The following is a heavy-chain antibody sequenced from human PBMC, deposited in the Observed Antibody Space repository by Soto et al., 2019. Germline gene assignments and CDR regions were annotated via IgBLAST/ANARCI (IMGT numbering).Heavy chain of an antibody. Sequence: TCPISGDSVSSNSAAWNWIRQAPSRGLEWLGRTYYRSKWYNDYAVSVKSRITINPDTSKNQFSLQLNSVTPEDTAVYYCERDLRTVVTPVAAFDIWGQGTMVTVSS. CDR3: ERDLRTVVTPVAAFDI. J-gene: IGHJ3*02. CDR1: GDSVSSNSAA. CDR2: TYYRSKWYN. D-gene: IGHD2-15*01. V-gene: IGHV6-1*01.